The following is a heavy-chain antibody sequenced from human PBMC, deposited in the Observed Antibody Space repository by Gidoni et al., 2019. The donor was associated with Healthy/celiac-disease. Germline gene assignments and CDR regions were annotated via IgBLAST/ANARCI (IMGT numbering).Heavy chain of an antibody. CDR1: AGSLRGYS. V-gene: IGHV4-34*01. CDR2: INHSGST. CDR3: AGGWVMVAAVNWFDP. Sequence: QVHIQQWGAGRLKPSETLARTRAVSAGSLRGYSWSWIRHPPGKGLEWIGEINHSGSTNYNPSLKSRVTITVDTSKNQFSLKLSSVTAADTAVYYCAGGWVMVAAVNWFDPWGQGTLVTVSS. J-gene: IGHJ5*02. D-gene: IGHD2-15*01.